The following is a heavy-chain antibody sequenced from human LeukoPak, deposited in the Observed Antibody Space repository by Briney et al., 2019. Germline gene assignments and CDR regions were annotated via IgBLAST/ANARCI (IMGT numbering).Heavy chain of an antibody. CDR1: GYTFTGYY. CDR2: INPNSGGT. V-gene: IGHV1-2*02. D-gene: IGHD5-12*01. Sequence: ASVQVSCKASGYTFTGYYMHWVRQAPGQGLEWMGWINPNSGGTNYAQKFQGRVTMTRETSIRTAYMELSRLRSDDTAGYYCARATYSGYDQTRAFDIWGQGTMVTVSS. CDR3: ARATYSGYDQTRAFDI. J-gene: IGHJ3*02.